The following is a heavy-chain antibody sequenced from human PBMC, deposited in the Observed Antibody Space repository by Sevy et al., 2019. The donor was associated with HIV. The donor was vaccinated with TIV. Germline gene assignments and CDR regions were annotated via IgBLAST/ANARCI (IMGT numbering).Heavy chain of an antibody. D-gene: IGHD2-2*01. Sequence: GGSLRLSCAASGFTFSNNWMSWVRLAPGKGLEWVANIKRDGSEKYYMASEKGRFTISRDNAKNSLYLQINSLRAEDTAMYYCATDCSSTSCLWGLDVWGQGTTVTVSS. CDR3: ATDCSSTSCLWGLDV. CDR2: IKRDGSEK. J-gene: IGHJ6*02. CDR1: GFTFSNNW. V-gene: IGHV3-7*03.